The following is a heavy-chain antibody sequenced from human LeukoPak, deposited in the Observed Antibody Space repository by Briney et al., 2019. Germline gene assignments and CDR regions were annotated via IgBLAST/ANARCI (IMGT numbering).Heavy chain of an antibody. CDR3: ARAPWGEAGFFDY. CDR2: IYYLGST. V-gene: IGHV4-59*01. J-gene: IGHJ4*02. D-gene: IGHD3-16*01. Sequence: SETLSLTCTVSGGSISSYYWSWIRQPPGKGLEWVGHIYYLGSTNYNPSLKSRVTISIDTSKNYFSLKLNSVIAADTAVYYCARAPWGEAGFFDYWGQGTLVTVSS. CDR1: GGSISSYY.